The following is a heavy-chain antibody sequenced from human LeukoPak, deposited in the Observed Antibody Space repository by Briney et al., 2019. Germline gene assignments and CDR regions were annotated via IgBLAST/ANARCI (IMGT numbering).Heavy chain of an antibody. V-gene: IGHV1-58*02. CDR3: AAEFGVVFGYYYGSGSSEYGMDV. CDR2: IVVGSGNT. Sequence: SVKVSRKASGFTFTSSAMQWVRQARGQRLEWIGWIVVGSGNTNYAQRFQERVTITRDMSTSTAYMELSSLRSEDTAVYYCAAEFGVVFGYYYGSGSSEYGMDVWGQGTTVTVSS. J-gene: IGHJ6*02. CDR1: GFTFTSSA. D-gene: IGHD3-10*01.